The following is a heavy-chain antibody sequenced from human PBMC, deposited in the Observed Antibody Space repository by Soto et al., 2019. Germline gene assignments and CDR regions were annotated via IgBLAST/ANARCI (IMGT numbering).Heavy chain of an antibody. Sequence: PGESLKISRNGSWYSFVIYWIALVRQMPGKGLEWMGSIYPGDSDTTYSPSIQGQVTISADKSSTTVYLQWNTLKASDTAMYYCAKTDGYEVEYWGQGTQVTVSS. CDR3: AKTDGYEVEY. J-gene: IGHJ4*02. CDR1: WYSFVIYW. D-gene: IGHD5-18*01. V-gene: IGHV5-51*01. CDR2: IYPGDSDT.